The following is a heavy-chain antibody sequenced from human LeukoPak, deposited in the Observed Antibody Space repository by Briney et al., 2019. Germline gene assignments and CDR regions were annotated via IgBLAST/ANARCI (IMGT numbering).Heavy chain of an antibody. CDR1: GGSISSYY. Sequence: PPQSLSLTCTVSGGSISSYYWSWIRQPAGQGLEWIGRIHTSGSTNYNPSLKSRVTMSVDTSKKQFSLKLTSVSAADTAVYYCARVIGKYNWLDPWGQGTLVTVSS. CDR2: IHTSGST. J-gene: IGHJ5*02. V-gene: IGHV4-4*07. CDR3: ARVIGKYNWLDP. D-gene: IGHD3-10*01.